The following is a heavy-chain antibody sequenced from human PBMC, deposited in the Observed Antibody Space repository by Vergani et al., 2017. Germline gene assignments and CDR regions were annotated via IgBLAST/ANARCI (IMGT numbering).Heavy chain of an antibody. CDR2: IIPIFGTA. D-gene: IGHD3-10*01. CDR1: GGTFSSYA. Sequence: QVQLVQSGAEVKKPGSSVKVSCKASGGTFSSYAISWVRQAPGQGLEWMGGIIPIFGTANYAQKFQGRVTITADKSTSTAYMKLSSLRSEDTAVYYCARVSGAVSFGNYYYYGMDVWGQGTTVTVSS. V-gene: IGHV1-69*06. J-gene: IGHJ6*02. CDR3: ARVSGAVSFGNYYYYGMDV.